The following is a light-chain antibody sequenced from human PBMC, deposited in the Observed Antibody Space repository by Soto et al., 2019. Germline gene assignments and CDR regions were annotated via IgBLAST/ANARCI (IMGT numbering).Light chain of an antibody. CDR1: QSVSGSY. CDR2: DAS. Sequence: EIVLTQSPGTLSLSPGERATLSCRASQSVSGSYLAWYQQKPGQAPRLLISDASNRATGIPARFSGSGSGTDFSLTISSLEPEDFAVYYCQQRSSWPLTFGGGTKADI. J-gene: IGKJ4*01. V-gene: IGKV3-11*01. CDR3: QQRSSWPLT.